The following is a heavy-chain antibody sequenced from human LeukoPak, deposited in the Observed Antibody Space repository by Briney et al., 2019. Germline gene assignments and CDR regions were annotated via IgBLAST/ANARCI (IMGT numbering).Heavy chain of an antibody. CDR1: GLTFIAFG. CDR2: ISRSAVIT. CDR3: AKSRLSGINDAFDI. D-gene: IGHD3-3*01. Sequence: PGGSLRLSCAASGLTFIAFGMTWVRQAPGKGLEWVSAISRSAVITFYADSVKGRFTISRDNSKNTLYLQMNSLRAEDTALYYCAKSRLSGINDAFDIWGQGTMVTVSS. J-gene: IGHJ3*02. V-gene: IGHV3-23*01.